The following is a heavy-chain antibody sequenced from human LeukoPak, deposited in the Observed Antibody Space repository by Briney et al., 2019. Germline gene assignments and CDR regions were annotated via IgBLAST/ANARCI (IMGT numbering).Heavy chain of an antibody. CDR1: GGSISSSSYY. Sequence: SETLSLTCTVSGGSISSSSYYWGWIRQPPGKGLEWIGSIYYSGSTYYNPSLKSRVTISVDTSKNQFSLKLSSVTAADTAVYYCARNPLVLDWGQGTLVTVSS. J-gene: IGHJ4*02. CDR3: ARNPLVLD. V-gene: IGHV4-39*01. CDR2: IYYSGST.